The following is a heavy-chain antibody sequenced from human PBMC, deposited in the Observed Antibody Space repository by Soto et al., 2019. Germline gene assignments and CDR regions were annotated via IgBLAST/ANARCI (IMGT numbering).Heavy chain of an antibody. CDR2: IYHSGST. CDR3: ARVKSEYSYGSYYYYGMDV. J-gene: IGHJ6*02. Sequence: SETLSLTCAVSGGSISSGGYSWGWIRQPPGKGLEWIGYIYHSGSTYYNPSLKSRVTISVDRSKNQFSLKLSSVTAADTAVYYCARVKSEYSYGSYYYYGMDVWGQGTTVTVSS. V-gene: IGHV4-30-2*01. CDR1: GGSISSGGYS. D-gene: IGHD5-18*01.